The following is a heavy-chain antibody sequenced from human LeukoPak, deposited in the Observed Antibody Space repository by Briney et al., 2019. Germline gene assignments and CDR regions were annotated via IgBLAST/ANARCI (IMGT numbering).Heavy chain of an antibody. CDR1: GGSFSGYY. CDR2: INHSGNT. CDR3: ARDHNYDSSGYFLYY. J-gene: IGHJ4*02. D-gene: IGHD3-22*01. V-gene: IGHV4-34*01. Sequence: SETLFLTCAVYGGSFSGYYWNWIRQPPGKGLEWIGEINHSGNTNYNPSLKSRVTMSVDTSKNQFSLRLSSVTAADTAVYYCARDHNYDSSGYFLYYWGQGTLVTVSS.